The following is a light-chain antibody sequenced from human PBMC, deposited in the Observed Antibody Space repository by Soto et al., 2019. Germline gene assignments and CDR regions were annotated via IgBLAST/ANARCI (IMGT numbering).Light chain of an antibody. CDR2: EVS. CDR1: SSDVGGYNY. Sequence: LTQPASVSGSPAQSITISCTGTSSDVGGYNYVSWYQHHPGKAPKLIIYEVSYRPSGVSNRFSGSKSGNTASLTISGLQADDEADYYCCSYTSNSTHVFGPGTKVTV. V-gene: IGLV2-14*01. CDR3: CSYTSNSTHV. J-gene: IGLJ1*01.